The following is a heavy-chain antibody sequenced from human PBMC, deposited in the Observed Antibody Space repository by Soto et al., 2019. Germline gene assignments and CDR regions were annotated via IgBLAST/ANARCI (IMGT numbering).Heavy chain of an antibody. CDR2: ITPMFGTP. CDR3: ARDGTLYDSSAYYYLY. D-gene: IGHD3-22*01. Sequence: GFPVKVSCKASGCTFSRDTITCVLQAPQQSLEWMGGITPMFGTPNYAQKFQGRVTITADESTSTAYMELSSLRSEDTAMYYCARDGTLYDSSAYYYLYWGQGTLVTVSS. J-gene: IGHJ4*02. V-gene: IGHV1-69*13. CDR1: GCTFSRDT.